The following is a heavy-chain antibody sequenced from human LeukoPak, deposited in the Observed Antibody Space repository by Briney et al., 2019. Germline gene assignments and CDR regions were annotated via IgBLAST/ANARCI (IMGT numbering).Heavy chain of an antibody. D-gene: IGHD5-12*01. CDR2: IIPIFGAA. Sequence: GASVKVSCRASGGTFSSYAISWVRQAPGQGLEWMGGIIPIFGAANYAQKFQGRVTITADESTSTAYMELSSLRSEDTAVYYCAMATIEYYFDYWGQGTLVTVSS. V-gene: IGHV1-69*13. CDR3: AMATIEYYFDY. CDR1: GGTFSSYA. J-gene: IGHJ4*02.